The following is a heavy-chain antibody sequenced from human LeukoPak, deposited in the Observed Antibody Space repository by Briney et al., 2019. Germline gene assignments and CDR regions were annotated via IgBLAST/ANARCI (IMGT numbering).Heavy chain of an antibody. J-gene: IGHJ6*02. CDR2: INHSGST. CDR3: ARTSYYYGMDV. Sequence: SETLSLTCAVYGGSFSGYYWSWIRQPPGKGLEWIGEINHSGSTNYNPSLKSRVTISVDTSKNQFSLKLSSVTAADAAVYYCARTSYYYGMDVWGQGTTVTVSS. CDR1: GGSFSGYY. V-gene: IGHV4-34*01.